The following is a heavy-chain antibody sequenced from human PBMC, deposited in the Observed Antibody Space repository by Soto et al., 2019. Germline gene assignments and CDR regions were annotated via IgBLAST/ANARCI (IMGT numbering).Heavy chain of an antibody. CDR2: IYRTGST. D-gene: IGHD1-7*01. CDR3: ASRDPGTSVDY. Sequence: QVQLQESGPGLVKPSGTLSLTCAVSGGSFTSNNWWTWVRQPPGQGLEWIGEIYRTGSTNYNPSLKSQVTISLDKSENQFSLKVTSLTAADTAVYYCASRDPGTSVDYWGQGTLVTVSS. V-gene: IGHV4-4*02. J-gene: IGHJ4*02. CDR1: GGSFTSNNW.